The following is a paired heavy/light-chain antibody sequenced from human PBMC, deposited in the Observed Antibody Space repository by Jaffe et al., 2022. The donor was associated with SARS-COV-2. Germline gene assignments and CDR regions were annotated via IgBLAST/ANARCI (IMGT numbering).Heavy chain of an antibody. CDR3: ARDKHCSGGSCYSNFYYGLDV. D-gene: IGHD2-15*01. CDR2: IYSGGST. CDR1: GFTVSSNY. Sequence: EVQLVESGGGLVQPGGSLRLSCAASGFTVSSNYMSWVRQAPGKGLEWVSVIYSGGSTYYADSVKGRFTISRDISRNTLFLQMNGLRAEDTAVYFCARDKHCSGGSCYSNFYYGLDVWGQGTPVTVSS. J-gene: IGHJ6*02. V-gene: IGHV3-66*02.
Light chain of an antibody. V-gene: IGKV3-20*01. J-gene: IGKJ1*01. CDR1: QSVSSSY. Sequence: EIVLTQSPGTLSLSPGERATLSCRASQSVSSSYLAWYQQKPGQAPRLLIYGASSRATGIPDRFSGSGSGTDFTLTISRLEPEDFAVYYCQQYDSSPPYTFGQGTKVEIK. CDR3: QQYDSSPPYT. CDR2: GAS.